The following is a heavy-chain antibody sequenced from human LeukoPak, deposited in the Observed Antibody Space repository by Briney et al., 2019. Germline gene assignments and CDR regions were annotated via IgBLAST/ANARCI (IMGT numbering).Heavy chain of an antibody. CDR1: GFTFSSYG. CDR2: IRYDGSNK. Sequence: GGSLRLSCAASGFTFSSYGMHWVRQAPGKGLEWVAFIRYDGSNKYYADSVKGRFTISRDNSKNTLYLQMNSLRAEDTAVYYCAHSGHYPYFCYYYMDVWGKGTTVTVSS. V-gene: IGHV3-30*02. J-gene: IGHJ6*03. D-gene: IGHD6-25*01. CDR3: AHSGHYPYFCYYYMDV.